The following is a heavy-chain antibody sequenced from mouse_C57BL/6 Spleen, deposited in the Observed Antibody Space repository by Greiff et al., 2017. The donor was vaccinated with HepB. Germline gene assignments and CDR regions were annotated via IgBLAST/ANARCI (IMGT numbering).Heavy chain of an antibody. CDR2: ISRGSSTI. V-gene: IGHV5-17*01. D-gene: IGHD3-2*02. J-gene: IGHJ3*01. CDR1: GFTFSDYG. Sequence: EVQLVESGGGLVKPGGSLKLSCAASGFTFSDYGMHWVRQAPEKGLEWVAYISRGSSTIYYADTVKGRFTISRDNAKNTLFLQMTSLRSEDTAMYYCATTAQEAYWGQGTLVTVSA. CDR3: ATTAQEAY.